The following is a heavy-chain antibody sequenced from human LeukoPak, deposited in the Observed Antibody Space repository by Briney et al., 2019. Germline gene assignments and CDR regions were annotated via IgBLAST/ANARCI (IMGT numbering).Heavy chain of an antibody. V-gene: IGHV3-64*01. CDR2: ISSNGGST. CDR3: ASGTGIPGY. J-gene: IGHJ4*02. CDR1: GFTFSSYA. Sequence: GGSLRLSCAASGFTFSSYAMHWVRQAPGKGLEYVSAISSNGGSTYYANSVKGRFTISRDNSKNTLYLQMGSLRAEDMAVYYCASGTGIPGYWGQGTLVTVSS. D-gene: IGHD1-1*01.